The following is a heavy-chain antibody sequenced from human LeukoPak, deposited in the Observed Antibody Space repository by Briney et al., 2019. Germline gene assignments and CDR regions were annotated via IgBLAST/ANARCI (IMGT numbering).Heavy chain of an antibody. J-gene: IGHJ5*02. V-gene: IGHV1-2*02. CDR3: ARARIVATGFDP. Sequence: ASVKVSCKASGYTFTGYYMHWVRRAPGQGLEWMGWINPNSGGTNYAQKFQGRVTMTRDTSVSTAYMELSRLRSDDTAVYYCARARIVATGFDPWGQGTLVTVSS. CDR1: GYTFTGYY. D-gene: IGHD5-12*01. CDR2: INPNSGGT.